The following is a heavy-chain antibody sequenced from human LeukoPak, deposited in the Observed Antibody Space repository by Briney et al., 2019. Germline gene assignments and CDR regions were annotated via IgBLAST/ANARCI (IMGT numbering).Heavy chain of an antibody. V-gene: IGHV3-23*01. CDR1: GFTFSSYG. CDR3: AKPNLPPYGGNSNFDY. D-gene: IGHD4-23*01. Sequence: GGSLRLSCAASGFTFSSYGMSWVRQAPGKGLEWVSAISGSGGCTYYADSVKGRFTISRDNSKNTLYLQMNSLRAEDTAVYYCAKPNLPPYGGNSNFDYWGQGTLVTVSS. CDR2: ISGSGGCT. J-gene: IGHJ4*02.